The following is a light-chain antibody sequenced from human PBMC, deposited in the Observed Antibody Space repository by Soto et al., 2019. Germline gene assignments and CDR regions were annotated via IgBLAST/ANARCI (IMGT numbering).Light chain of an antibody. V-gene: IGKV3-20*01. Sequence: EIVLTQSPGTLSLSPGERATLSCRASQIISGAYLAWYQQKPGQAPRLLLFGASNKTTGTPDRFSGSGSAKDFTLTSSRLEHEDFAVYSCQQYGCSPYTFGQGTKLEF. J-gene: IGKJ2*01. CDR3: QQYGCSPYT. CDR1: QIISGAY. CDR2: GAS.